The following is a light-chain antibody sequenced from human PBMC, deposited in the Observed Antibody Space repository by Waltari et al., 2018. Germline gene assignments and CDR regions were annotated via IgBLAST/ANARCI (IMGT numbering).Light chain of an antibody. CDR3: CSYAGSRTWV. V-gene: IGLV2-23*02. CDR1: SRHVGCYNY. Sequence: QSALTQPPSASGSPGQSVPIPCTGTSRHVGCYNYVSWYQQPPGKAPKFMISEVFKRPSGVSNRFSGSKSGNTASLTISGLQAEDEAIYYCCSYAGSRTWVFGGGAKLTVL. CDR2: EVF. J-gene: IGLJ3*02.